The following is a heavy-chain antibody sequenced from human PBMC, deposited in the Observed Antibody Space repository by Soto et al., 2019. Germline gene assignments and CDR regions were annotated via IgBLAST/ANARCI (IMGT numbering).Heavy chain of an antibody. J-gene: IGHJ4*02. D-gene: IGHD6-19*01. CDR1: GFTFSSYG. CDR2: IWYDGSNK. V-gene: IGHV3-33*01. CDR3: ARDRYSSGWYDLDY. Sequence: QVQLVESGGGVVQPGRSLRLSCAASGFTFSSYGIHWVRQAPGKGLEWVAVIWYDGSNKYYADSVKGRFTISRDNSKNTLYLQTNSLRAEDTAVYYCARDRYSSGWYDLDYWGQGTLVTVSS.